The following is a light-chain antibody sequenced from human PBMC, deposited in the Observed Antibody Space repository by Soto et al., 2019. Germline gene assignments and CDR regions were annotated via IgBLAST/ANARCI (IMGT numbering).Light chain of an antibody. CDR3: CSYAGSSTHLV. J-gene: IGLJ2*01. CDR1: SSDVGSYNL. V-gene: IGLV2-23*02. Sequence: HSALTQPASVSGSPGQSITISCTGTSSDVGSYNLVSWYQQHPGKAPKLMIYEVSKRPSGVSNRFSGSKSGNTASLTISGLQAEDEADYYCCSYAGSSTHLVFGGGTKLTVL. CDR2: EVS.